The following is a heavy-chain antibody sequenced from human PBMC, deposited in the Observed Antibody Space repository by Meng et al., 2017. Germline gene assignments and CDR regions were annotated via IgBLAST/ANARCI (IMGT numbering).Heavy chain of an antibody. CDR3: ARGRAALQWLAD. Sequence: VRLLGSGGVLVQPGESLRLSCAASGFTFSSYAMSWGRQAPRKGLEWVSAISGSGGSTYYADSVKGRFTISRDNSKNTLYLQMNSLRAEDTAVYYCARGRAALQWLADWGQGTLVTVSS. CDR1: GFTFSSYA. D-gene: IGHD6-19*01. V-gene: IGHV3-23*01. J-gene: IGHJ4*02. CDR2: ISGSGGST.